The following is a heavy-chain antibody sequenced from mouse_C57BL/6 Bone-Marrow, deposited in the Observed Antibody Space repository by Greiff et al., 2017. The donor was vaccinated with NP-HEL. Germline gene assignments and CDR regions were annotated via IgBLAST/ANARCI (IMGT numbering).Heavy chain of an antibody. CDR1: GYTFTSYG. CDR2: IYPRSGNT. V-gene: IGHV1-81*01. Sequence: QLQESGAELARPGASVKLSCKASGYTFTSYGISWVKQRTGQGLEWIGEIYPRSGNTYYNEKFKGKATLTADKSSSTAYMELRSLTSEDSAVYFCARGWLLRYYAMDYWGQGTSVTVSS. J-gene: IGHJ4*01. D-gene: IGHD2-3*01. CDR3: ARGWLLRYYAMDY.